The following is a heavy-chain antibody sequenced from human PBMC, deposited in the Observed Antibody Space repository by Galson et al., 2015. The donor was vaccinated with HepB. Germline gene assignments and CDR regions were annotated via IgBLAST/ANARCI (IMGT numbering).Heavy chain of an antibody. CDR1: GYRFTSYW. Sequence: QSGAEVKKPGESLRISCQGFGYRFTSYWITWVRQMPGKGLEWMGRIDPSDSYTSYSPSFQGHVIFSADKSITTAYLQWSSLEASDTAIYFCARQTAIAARPDDFWGQGTLVTVSS. CDR3: ARQTAIAARPDDF. J-gene: IGHJ4*02. V-gene: IGHV5-10-1*01. CDR2: IDPSDSYT. D-gene: IGHD6-6*01.